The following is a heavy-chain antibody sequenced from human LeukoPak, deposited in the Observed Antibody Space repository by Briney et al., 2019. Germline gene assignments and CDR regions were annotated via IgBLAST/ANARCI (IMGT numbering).Heavy chain of an antibody. CDR2: INHSGST. V-gene: IGHV4-34*01. J-gene: IGHJ4*02. Sequence: SETLSLTCAVYGGSFSGYYWSWIRQPPGKGLEWIGEINHSGSTYYNPSLKSRVTISVDTSKNQFSLKLSSVTAADTAVYYCARDKLRGVNYWGQGTLVTVSS. CDR1: GGSFSGYY. CDR3: ARDKLRGVNY. D-gene: IGHD3-10*01.